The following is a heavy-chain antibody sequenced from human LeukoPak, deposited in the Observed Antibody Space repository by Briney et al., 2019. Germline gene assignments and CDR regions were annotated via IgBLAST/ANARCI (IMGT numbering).Heavy chain of an antibody. D-gene: IGHD3-3*01. J-gene: IGHJ4*02. CDR2: VDPSVATP. Sequence: ASVKVSCKAPGDAFTNYCFHWVRQTPRHGRKWMGIVDPSVATPTYAERFQGRVTMTRDASTGTVYMELRSLKGEDTAVYYCARSRLRFLQWDYWGQGTVVTVSS. CDR1: GDAFTNYC. CDR3: ARSRLRFLQWDY. V-gene: IGHV1-46*01.